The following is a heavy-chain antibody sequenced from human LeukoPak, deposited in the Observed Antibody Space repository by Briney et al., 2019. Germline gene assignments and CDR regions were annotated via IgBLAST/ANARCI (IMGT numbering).Heavy chain of an antibody. V-gene: IGHV5-10-1*01. D-gene: IGHD2-15*01. CDR2: IDPSDSYT. CDR1: GYSFTSYW. J-gene: IGHJ3*02. CDR3: ARAMYCSGGSCFHDAFDI. Sequence: GESLKISCKGSGYSFTSYWISWVRQMPGKGLEWMGRIDPSDSYTNYSPSFQGHVTISADKSISTAYLQWSSLEASDTAMYYCARAMYCSGGSCFHDAFDIWGQGTMVTVSS.